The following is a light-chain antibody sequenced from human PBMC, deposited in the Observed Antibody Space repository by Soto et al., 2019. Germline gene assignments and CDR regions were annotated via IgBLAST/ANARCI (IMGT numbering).Light chain of an antibody. CDR3: QQTNSFPPT. V-gene: IGKV1D-12*01. Sequence: DIQLAQSPSSVSASVGDRVTITCRASQGIGSWLAWYQQKPGKAPKLLIYAAASLQSGVPSRFSGSGSATDFTLTISSLQPEDFASYHCQQTNSFPPTFGGGTKVE. CDR1: QGIGSW. CDR2: AAA. J-gene: IGKJ4*01.